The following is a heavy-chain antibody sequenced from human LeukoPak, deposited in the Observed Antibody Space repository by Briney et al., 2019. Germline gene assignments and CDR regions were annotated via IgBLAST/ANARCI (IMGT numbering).Heavy chain of an antibody. CDR2: IYTSGST. CDR3: ARFRDGRFDY. CDR1: GGSISSGSYY. Sequence: PSETLSLTCTVSGGSISSGSYYWSWIRQPAGKGLEWIGRIYTSGSTNYNPSLKSRVTISVDTSKNQFSLKLSSVTAADTAVYYCARFRDGRFDYWGQGTLVTVSS. D-gene: IGHD3-10*01. J-gene: IGHJ4*02. V-gene: IGHV4-61*02.